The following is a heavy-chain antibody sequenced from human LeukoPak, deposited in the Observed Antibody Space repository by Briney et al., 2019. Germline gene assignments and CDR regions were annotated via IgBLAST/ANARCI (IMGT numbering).Heavy chain of an antibody. CDR2: INCDGSRA. Sequence: GSLRLSCAASGFTFSRYWMHWVRQAPGKGLVGVPRINCDGSRATYADSVTGRFTISRDNAKNTVYLQMNSLRAEDTAVYYCARDWLRYFDWSVQVEDYWGQGTLVTVSS. D-gene: IGHD3-9*01. CDR3: ARDWLRYFDWSVQVEDY. J-gene: IGHJ4*02. V-gene: IGHV3-74*01. CDR1: GFTFSRYW.